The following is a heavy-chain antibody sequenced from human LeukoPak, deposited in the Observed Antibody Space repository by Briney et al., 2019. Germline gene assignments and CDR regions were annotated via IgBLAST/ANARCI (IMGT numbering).Heavy chain of an antibody. CDR3: ARALGSGSGSYYNRYYYYYMDV. CDR2: VYYSGST. Sequence: SETLSLTCTVSGGSISSYYWSWIRQPPGKGLEWIGYVYYSGSTNYNPSLKSRVTISVDTSKNQFSLKLSSVTAADTAVYYCARALGSGSGSYYNRYYYYYMDVWGKGTTVTVSS. D-gene: IGHD3-10*01. V-gene: IGHV4-59*01. CDR1: GGSISSYY. J-gene: IGHJ6*03.